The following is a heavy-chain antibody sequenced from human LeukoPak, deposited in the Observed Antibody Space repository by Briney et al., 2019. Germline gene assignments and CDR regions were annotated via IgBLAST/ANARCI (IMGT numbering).Heavy chain of an antibody. Sequence: WASVKVSCKASGYTFTTYYMHWVRQAPGQGLEWMGIIDPTGVSTNYAQKFQGRVTMTGDMSTSTVYMELSSLRSEDTAVYYCARDHSSGWYIDYWGQGTLVTVSA. V-gene: IGHV1-46*01. CDR1: GYTFTTYY. J-gene: IGHJ4*02. CDR3: ARDHSSGWYIDY. D-gene: IGHD6-19*01. CDR2: IDPTGVST.